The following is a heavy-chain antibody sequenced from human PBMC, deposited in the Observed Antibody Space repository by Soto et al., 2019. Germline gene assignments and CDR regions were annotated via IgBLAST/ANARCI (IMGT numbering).Heavy chain of an antibody. CDR2: ISYDGSNK. J-gene: IGHJ6*02. CDR1: GFTFSSYG. V-gene: IGHV3-30*18. Sequence: QVQLVESGGGVVQPGRSLRLSCAASGFTFSSYGMHWVRQAPGKGLEWVAVISYDGSNKYYADSVKGRFTISRDNSKNTLYLQMNSLSAEDTAVYYCAKVAAVLLWFGELMDVWVQGTTVTVSS. CDR3: AKVAAVLLWFGELMDV. D-gene: IGHD3-10*01.